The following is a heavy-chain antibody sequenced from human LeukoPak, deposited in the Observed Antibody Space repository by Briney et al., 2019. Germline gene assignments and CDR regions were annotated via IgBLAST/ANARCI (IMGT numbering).Heavy chain of an antibody. V-gene: IGHV1-2*02. CDR2: INPNSGGT. CDR1: GYTFTGYY. Sequence: ASVKVSCKASGYTFTGYYMHWVRQAPGQGLERMGWINPNSGGTNYAQKFQGRVTMTRDTSISTAYMELSRLRSDDTAVYYCARVCSGGSCPAPYNWFDPWGQGTLVTVSS. J-gene: IGHJ5*02. D-gene: IGHD2-15*01. CDR3: ARVCSGGSCPAPYNWFDP.